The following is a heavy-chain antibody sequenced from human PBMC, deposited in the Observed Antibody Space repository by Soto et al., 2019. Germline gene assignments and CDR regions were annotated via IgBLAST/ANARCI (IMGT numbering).Heavy chain of an antibody. D-gene: IGHD6-19*01. CDR1: GFSLSSTRMA. CDR2: IYWDDDK. Sequence: QITLKESGPTLVKPTKTLTLTCTFSGFSLSSTRMAVGWIRQPPGKALEWLALIYWDDDKSYSPFLKSRLTITKDTSKNQVVRTMSNMDPVDTARYYCAHIVVAGLGYYFDYWGQGTLVTVSS. J-gene: IGHJ4*02. CDR3: AHIVVAGLGYYFDY. V-gene: IGHV2-5*02.